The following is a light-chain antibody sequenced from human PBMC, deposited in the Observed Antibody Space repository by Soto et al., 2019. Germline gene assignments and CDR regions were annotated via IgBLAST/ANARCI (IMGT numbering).Light chain of an antibody. Sequence: NFMLTQPHSVSESPGKTVTISCTRSSGSIASNYVQWYQQRPGSAPTTVIYEDNHRPSGVPDRFSGSIDSSSNSASLTISGLKTEDEADYYCQSYDSSNQGVVFGGGTQLTVL. V-gene: IGLV6-57*04. J-gene: IGLJ2*01. CDR1: SGSIASNY. CDR2: EDN. CDR3: QSYDSSNQGVV.